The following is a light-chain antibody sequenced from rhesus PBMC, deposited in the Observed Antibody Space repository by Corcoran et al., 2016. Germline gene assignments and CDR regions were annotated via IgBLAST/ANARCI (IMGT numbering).Light chain of an antibody. Sequence: QAALTQPRSVSGSPGQSVSISCSGTGNDVGGYNFVSWYQQHPGTAPKLLIYEVNKRPSGVSDRFSGSKSCNTASLTISGLQAEDEAAIFCCSYADSVVFYIFGSGTRLTVL. V-gene: IGLV2-32*01. J-gene: IGLJ1*01. CDR2: EVN. CDR1: GNDVGGYNF. CDR3: CSYADSVVFYI.